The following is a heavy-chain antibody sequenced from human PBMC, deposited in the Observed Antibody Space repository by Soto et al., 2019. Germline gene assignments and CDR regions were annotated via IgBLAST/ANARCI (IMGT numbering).Heavy chain of an antibody. Sequence: PSETLSLTCKVSGTSVRHFYRSWIRQSAGKGLEWIGRIYSTGTTNFNPSLKSRLTMSMDMSKNQVSLNLTSVTAADTAVYYCVRDRADFSSTYYHYFSVWGRGTLVTVSS. CDR1: GTSVRHFY. CDR2: IYSTGTT. J-gene: IGHJ2*01. D-gene: IGHD6-13*01. V-gene: IGHV4-4*07. CDR3: VRDRADFSSTYYHYFSV.